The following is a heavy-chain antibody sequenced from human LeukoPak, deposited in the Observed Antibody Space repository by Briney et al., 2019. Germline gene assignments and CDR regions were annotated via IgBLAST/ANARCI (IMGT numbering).Heavy chain of an antibody. J-gene: IGHJ5*01. V-gene: IGHV4-30-4*01. CDR1: GVSISRSDHY. Sequence: SETLSLTCSVSGVSISRSDHYWSWIRQPPGKGLEWIGNIYYNGITYYNPSLKSRFTMSVDTSQNQFSLKLSSVTATDMPVHYCARGDGGSSTVPTYWFDSWGQGTLVTVSS. CDR2: IYYNGIT. D-gene: IGHD4-17*01. CDR3: ARGDGGSSTVPTYWFDS.